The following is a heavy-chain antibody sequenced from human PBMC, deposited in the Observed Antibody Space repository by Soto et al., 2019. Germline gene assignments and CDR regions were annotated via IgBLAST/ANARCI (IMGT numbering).Heavy chain of an antibody. Sequence: PSETLSLTCTVSGGSISSSSYYWGWIRQPPGKGLEWIGSIYYSGSTYYNPSLKSRVTISVDTSKNQFSLKLSSVTAADTAVYYCARPQGGYYDILTGYPNYYGMDVWGQGTTVTVSS. J-gene: IGHJ6*02. V-gene: IGHV4-39*01. D-gene: IGHD3-9*01. CDR3: ARPQGGYYDILTGYPNYYGMDV. CDR2: IYYSGST. CDR1: GGSISSSSYY.